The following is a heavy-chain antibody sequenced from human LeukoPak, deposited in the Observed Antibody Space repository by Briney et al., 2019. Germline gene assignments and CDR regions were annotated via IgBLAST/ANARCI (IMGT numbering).Heavy chain of an antibody. CDR1: GYSISSGYY. CDR3: ARHVVPAAQSSYMDV. CDR2: IYHSGSA. D-gene: IGHD2-2*01. J-gene: IGHJ6*03. Sequence: SETLSLTCAVSGYSISSGYYWGRIRQPPGKGLEWIGSIYHSGSAYYNPSLKSRVTISVDTSKNQFSLKLNSVTAADTSLYYCARHVVPAAQSSYMDVWGKGTTVTVSS. V-gene: IGHV4-38-2*01.